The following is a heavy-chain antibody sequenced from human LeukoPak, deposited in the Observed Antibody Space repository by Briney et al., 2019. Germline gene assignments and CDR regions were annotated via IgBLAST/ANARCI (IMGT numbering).Heavy chain of an antibody. D-gene: IGHD1-26*01. CDR2: ISSSSSHM. CDR1: GFTFSSYS. Sequence: GGSLRLSCAAPGFTFSSYSMNWVRQAPGKGLEWVSSISSSSSHMFYADSVKGRFSISRDNANNSLYLQMNSLRAEDTAVYYCVRDSGSSYGYYFLHWGQGTLVTVSS. V-gene: IGHV3-21*01. J-gene: IGHJ1*01. CDR3: VRDSGSSYGYYFLH.